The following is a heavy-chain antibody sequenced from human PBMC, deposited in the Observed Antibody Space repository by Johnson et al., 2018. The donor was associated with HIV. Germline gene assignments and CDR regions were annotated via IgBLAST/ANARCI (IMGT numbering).Heavy chain of an antibody. CDR1: GFTVSSNY. V-gene: IGHV3-66*01. Sequence: VLLVESGGGLVQPGGSLRISCAASGFTVSSNYMSWVRQVPGKGLELVPVIYSGGSPYYQAPVTGGFTISRDNSKNTLYLPINSLRGEDTAVYDCARVHSGGAFYLWGQGTMFIVSS. CDR2: IYSGGSP. CDR3: ARVHSGGAFYL. J-gene: IGHJ3*01.